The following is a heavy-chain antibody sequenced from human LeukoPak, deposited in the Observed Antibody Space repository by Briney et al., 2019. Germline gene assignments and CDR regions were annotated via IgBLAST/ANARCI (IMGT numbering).Heavy chain of an antibody. D-gene: IGHD2-21*02. Sequence: GGSLRLSCAASGFTFSNAWMSWVRQAPGKGLEWVGRLKRMTDGGTTGYAAPVKGRFTISRDDSKNTLYLQMNSLKTEDTAIYYCTTEPPTGILWDAFDSWGQGTLVTVSS. CDR1: GFTFSNAW. V-gene: IGHV3-15*01. CDR3: TTEPPTGILWDAFDS. J-gene: IGHJ4*02. CDR2: LKRMTDGGTT.